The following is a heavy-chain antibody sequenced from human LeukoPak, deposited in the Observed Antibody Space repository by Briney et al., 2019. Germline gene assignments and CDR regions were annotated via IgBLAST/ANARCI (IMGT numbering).Heavy chain of an antibody. D-gene: IGHD3-3*01. CDR3: ARALTQSTIFGVGIIPYFDY. CDR1: GGTFSSYA. Sequence: GASVKVSCKASGGTFSSYAISWVRQAPGQGLEWMGGIIPIFGTANYAQKFQGRVTITADESTSTAYMELSSLRSEDTAVYYCARALTQSTIFGVGIIPYFDYWGQGTLVTVSS. J-gene: IGHJ4*02. CDR2: IIPIFGTA. V-gene: IGHV1-69*13.